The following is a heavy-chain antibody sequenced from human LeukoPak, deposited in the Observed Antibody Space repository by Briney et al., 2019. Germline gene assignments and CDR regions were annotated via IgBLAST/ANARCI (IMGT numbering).Heavy chain of an antibody. V-gene: IGHV3-7*01. J-gene: IGHJ4*02. CDR1: GFTFRTYA. CDR3: ARRGTGYWNYYY. CDR2: INPDGSGK. Sequence: PGGSLRLSCAASGFTFRTYAMHWVRQAPGKGLEGVAYINPDGSGKYYVDSVKGRFSISRDNAKNSLYLQMNSLRAEDTAVYYCARRGTGYWNYYYWGQGTLVTVSS. D-gene: IGHD1-7*01.